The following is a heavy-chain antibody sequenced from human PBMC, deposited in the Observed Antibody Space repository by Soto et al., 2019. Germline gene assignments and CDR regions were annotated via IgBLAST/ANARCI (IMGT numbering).Heavy chain of an antibody. D-gene: IGHD4-17*01. CDR1: GYTFTGYY. V-gene: IGHV1-2*02. J-gene: IGHJ6*02. Sequence: QVQLVQSGAEVKKPGASVKVSCKTSGYTFTGYYMHWVRQAPGQGLEWRGWINPNSGGTNYAQNFQGRVTMTRDTSISTAYMELRSLGSDDTAVYYCASNYGANFPNYYYYGMDVWGQGTTVTVSS. CDR2: INPNSGGT. CDR3: ASNYGANFPNYYYYGMDV.